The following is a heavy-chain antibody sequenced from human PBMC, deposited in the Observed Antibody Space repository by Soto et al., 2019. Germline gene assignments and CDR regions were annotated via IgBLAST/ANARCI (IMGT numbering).Heavy chain of an antibody. CDR3: ARFPDGSGSYYTYYYYGMDV. D-gene: IGHD3-10*01. CDR2: IYYSGST. V-gene: IGHV4-59*08. Sequence: SETLSLTCTVSGGSISSYYWSWIRQPPGKGLEWIGYIYYSGSTNYNPSLKSRVTISVDTSKNQFSLKLSSVTAADTAVYYCARFPDGSGSYYTYYYYGMDVWGQGTTVTVSS. J-gene: IGHJ6*02. CDR1: GGSISSYY.